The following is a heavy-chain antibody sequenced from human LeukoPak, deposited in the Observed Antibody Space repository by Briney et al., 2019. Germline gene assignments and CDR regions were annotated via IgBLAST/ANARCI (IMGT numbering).Heavy chain of an antibody. CDR2: INHSGST. V-gene: IGHV4-34*01. J-gene: IGHJ4*02. D-gene: IGHD3-10*01. CDR3: ARSYGSGSPIFY. Sequence: SETLSLTCTVSCGSISSYYWSWIRQPPGKGLEWIGEINHSGSTNYNPSLKSRVTISVDTSKNQFSLKLSSVTAADTAVYYCARSYGSGSPIFYWGQGTLVTVSS. CDR1: CGSISSYY.